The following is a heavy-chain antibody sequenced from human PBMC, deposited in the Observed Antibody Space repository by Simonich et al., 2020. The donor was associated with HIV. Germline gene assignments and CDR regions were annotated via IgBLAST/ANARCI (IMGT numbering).Heavy chain of an antibody. CDR1: GFSFSSYW. J-gene: IGHJ4*02. CDR2: KKQDGRGK. V-gene: IGHV3-7*01. Sequence: EVHLVESGGGLVQPGGSLRLSCAASGFSFSSYWMTWVCQAPGKGLEWVANKKQDGRGKYYVDAVTGRFTIARDNAKNSLYLQMNSLRAEDTAVYYCARGWDGSSSFLDDYWGQGTLVTVSS. D-gene: IGHD6-6*01. CDR3: ARGWDGSSSFLDDY.